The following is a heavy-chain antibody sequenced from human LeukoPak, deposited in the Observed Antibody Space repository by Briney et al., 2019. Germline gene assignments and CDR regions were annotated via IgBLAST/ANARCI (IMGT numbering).Heavy chain of an antibody. Sequence: SETLSLTCAVYGGSFSGYYRSWIRQPPGKGLEWIGEINHSGSTNYNPSLKSRVTMSVDTSKKQFSLKLRSVTAADTAVYYCARAVSKYGSGSYRAEGGDYWGQGTLVTVSS. V-gene: IGHV4-34*01. CDR3: ARAVSKYGSGSYRAEGGDY. D-gene: IGHD3-10*01. CDR1: GGSFSGYY. J-gene: IGHJ4*02. CDR2: INHSGST.